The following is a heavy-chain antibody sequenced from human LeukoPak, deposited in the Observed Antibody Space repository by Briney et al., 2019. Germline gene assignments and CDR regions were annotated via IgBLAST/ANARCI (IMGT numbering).Heavy chain of an antibody. D-gene: IGHD3-9*01. CDR1: GFTFSSYG. V-gene: IGHV3-30*18. Sequence: PGGSLRLSCAASGFTFSSYGMHWVRQAPGKGLEWVAVISYDGSNKYYADSVMGRFTISRDNSKNTLYLQMNSLRAEDTAVYYCAKEDILTGYYTAFDIWGQGTMVTVSS. CDR3: AKEDILTGYYTAFDI. J-gene: IGHJ3*02. CDR2: ISYDGSNK.